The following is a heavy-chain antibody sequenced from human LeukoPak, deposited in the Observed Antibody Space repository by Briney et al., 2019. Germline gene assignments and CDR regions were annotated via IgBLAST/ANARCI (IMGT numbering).Heavy chain of an antibody. J-gene: IGHJ4*02. CDR3: ARDPADYDILTGYYKKYYFDY. D-gene: IGHD3-9*01. CDR2: ISAYNGNT. Sequence: ASVKVSCKASGYTFTSYGISWVRQAPGQGLEWMGWISAYNGNTNYAQKLQGRVTMTTDTSTSTAYMELRSLRSDDTAVYYCARDPADYDILTGYYKKYYFDYWGQGTLVTVSS. CDR1: GYTFTSYG. V-gene: IGHV1-18*01.